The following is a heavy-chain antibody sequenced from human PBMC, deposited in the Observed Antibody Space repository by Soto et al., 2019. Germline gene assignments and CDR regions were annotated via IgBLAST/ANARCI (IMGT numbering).Heavy chain of an antibody. Sequence: QVQLQESGPGLVKPSETLSLTCTVSGGSVSSGSYYWSWIRQPPGKGLEWIGYIYYSGRTNYNPSRQSRVNRLVDTSNNQFYLKLISVTAADTAGYYCSRDLYYYDSSGYWDAFDIWGQGTMFTVSS. J-gene: IGHJ3*02. CDR1: GGSVSSGSYY. CDR2: IYYSGRT. CDR3: SRDLYYYDSSGYWDAFDI. D-gene: IGHD3-22*01. V-gene: IGHV4-61*01.